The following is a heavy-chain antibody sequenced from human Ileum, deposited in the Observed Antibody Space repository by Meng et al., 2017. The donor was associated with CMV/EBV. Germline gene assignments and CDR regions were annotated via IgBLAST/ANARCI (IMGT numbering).Heavy chain of an antibody. CDR2: INPNSGGT. J-gene: IGHJ4*02. Sequence: GESLKISCKASGYTFTGYYMHWVRQAPGQGLEWMGWINPNSGGTNYAQKFQGRVTMTRDTSISTAYMELSRLRSDDTAVYYCARDKGRGFSFPGYWGQGTLVTVSS. V-gene: IGHV1-2*02. CDR3: ARDKGRGFSFPGY. CDR1: GYTFTGYY. D-gene: IGHD3-10*01.